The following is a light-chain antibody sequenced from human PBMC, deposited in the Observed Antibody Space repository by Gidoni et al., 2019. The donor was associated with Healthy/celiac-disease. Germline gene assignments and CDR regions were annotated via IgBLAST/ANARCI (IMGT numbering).Light chain of an antibody. V-gene: IGKV3-11*01. CDR3: QQRSNWPPVT. CDR2: DAS. CDR1: QSVSSY. Sequence: EIVLTQSRATLSLSPGERASQSVSSYLAWYQQKPGQAPRLLIYDASNRATGIPARFSGSGSGTDFTLTISSLEPEDFAVYYCQQRSNWPPVTFGGGTKVEIK. J-gene: IGKJ4*01.